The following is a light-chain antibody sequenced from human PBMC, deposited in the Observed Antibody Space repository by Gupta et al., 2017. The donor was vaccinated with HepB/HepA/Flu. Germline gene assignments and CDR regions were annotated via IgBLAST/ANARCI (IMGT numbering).Light chain of an antibody. CDR1: NIGSKR. J-gene: IGLJ2*01. Sequence: SSVLNQPPSVSVASGKTAGHYGGGNNIGSKRVHWYQQKPGQAPVLVVYDDSDRPSGIPERFSGSNSGNTATLTISRVEAGDEADYYCQVWDSSSDHPVVFGGGTKLTVL. V-gene: IGLV3-21*03. CDR2: DDS. CDR3: QVWDSSSDHPVV.